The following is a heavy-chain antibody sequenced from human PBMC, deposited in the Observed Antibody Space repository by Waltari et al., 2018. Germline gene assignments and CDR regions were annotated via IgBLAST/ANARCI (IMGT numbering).Heavy chain of an antibody. V-gene: IGHV4-34*01. D-gene: IGHD3-22*01. Sequence: QVQLQQWGAGLLKPSETLSLTCAVYGGSFSGYYWSWIRQPPGKGLEWIGEINHSGSTNYNPSLKSRVTISVDTSKNQFSLKLSSVTAADTAVYYCARGPRRAHYYDSSGSYPFDYWGQGTLVTVSS. J-gene: IGHJ4*02. CDR1: GGSFSGYY. CDR3: ARGPRRAHYYDSSGSYPFDY. CDR2: INHSGST.